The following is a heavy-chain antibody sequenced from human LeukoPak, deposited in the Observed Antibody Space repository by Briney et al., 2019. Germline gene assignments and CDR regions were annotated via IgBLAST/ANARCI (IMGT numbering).Heavy chain of an antibody. CDR1: GVSISSYY. CDR2: IYYSGST. V-gene: IGHV4-59*01. D-gene: IGHD5-18*01. J-gene: IGHJ4*02. Sequence: SETLSLTCTVSGVSISSYYWSWIRQPPGKGLEWIGYIYYSGSTNYNPSLKSRVTISVDTSKNQFSLKLSSVTAADTAVYYCARGTDTAMARGIDYWGQGTLVTVSS. CDR3: ARGTDTAMARGIDY.